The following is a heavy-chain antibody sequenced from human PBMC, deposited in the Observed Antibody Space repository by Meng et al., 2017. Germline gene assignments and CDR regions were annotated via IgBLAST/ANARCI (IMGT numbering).Heavy chain of an antibody. Sequence: LKISCAASGFTFSSYAMSWVRQAPGKGLEWVSAISGSGGSTYYADSVKGRFTISRDNSKNTLYLQMNSLRAEDTAVYYCAKSPNCSGGSCYEAAFDYWGQGTLVTVSS. V-gene: IGHV3-23*01. CDR2: ISGSGGST. D-gene: IGHD2-15*01. CDR3: AKSPNCSGGSCYEAAFDY. CDR1: GFTFSSYA. J-gene: IGHJ4*02.